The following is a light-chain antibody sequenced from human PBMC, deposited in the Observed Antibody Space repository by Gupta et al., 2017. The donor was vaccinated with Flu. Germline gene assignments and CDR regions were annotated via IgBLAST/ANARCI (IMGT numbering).Light chain of an antibody. CDR3: QQRDSTPLT. J-gene: IGKJ5*01. CDR2: AAS. Sequence: DIQMTQSPSSLSASVGDRVTITCRASQSISSYLNWYQQKPGKAPKLLIYAASRLESGVPSRFSGSGSGTDFTPTISSPQPEDFATYYCQQRDSTPLTFGQGTRLEIK. CDR1: QSISSY. V-gene: IGKV1-39*01.